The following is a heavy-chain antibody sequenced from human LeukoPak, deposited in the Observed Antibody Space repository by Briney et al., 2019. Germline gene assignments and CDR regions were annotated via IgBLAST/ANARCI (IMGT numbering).Heavy chain of an antibody. CDR1: GGSFSSNSYY. Sequence: SETLSLTCTVSGGSFSSNSYYWGCLRQPPGTGRVSVRSIYYSRSTYYHPSLKSRVTISVDTSKNQFSLKLSSVTAADTAVYYCARQLSRDGYNRRAFDIWGQGTMVTVSS. V-gene: IGHV4-39*01. CDR2: IYYSRST. J-gene: IGHJ3*02. CDR3: ARQLSRDGYNRRAFDI. D-gene: IGHD5-24*01.